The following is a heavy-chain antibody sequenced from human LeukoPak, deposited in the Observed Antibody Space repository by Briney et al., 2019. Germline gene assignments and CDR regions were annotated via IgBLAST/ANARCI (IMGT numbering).Heavy chain of an antibody. V-gene: IGHV4-34*01. CDR1: GGSFSGYY. CDR3: ARMRVRGVFLYYFDY. J-gene: IGHJ4*02. Sequence: SETLSLTCAVHGGSFSGYYWSWIRQPPGKGLEWIGEINHSGNTNYNPSLKSRVTISVDTSKNQFSLKLSSVTAADTAVYYCARMRVRGVFLYYFDYWGQGTLVTVSS. CDR2: INHSGNT. D-gene: IGHD3-10*01.